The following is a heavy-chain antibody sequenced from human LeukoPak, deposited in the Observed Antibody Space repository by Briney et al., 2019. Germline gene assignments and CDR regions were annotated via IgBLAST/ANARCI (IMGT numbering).Heavy chain of an antibody. CDR3: ARISLGAIWGYYYGMDV. J-gene: IGHJ6*02. D-gene: IGHD1-26*01. Sequence: ASVKVSCKASGGTFSSYSISWVRQAPGQGLEWMGGIIPIFDTADYAQKFQGRVTITAGESTSTAYMELSSLRSEDTAVFYCARISLGAIWGYYYGMDVWGQGTTVTVSS. V-gene: IGHV1-69*13. CDR2: IIPIFDTA. CDR1: GGTFSSYS.